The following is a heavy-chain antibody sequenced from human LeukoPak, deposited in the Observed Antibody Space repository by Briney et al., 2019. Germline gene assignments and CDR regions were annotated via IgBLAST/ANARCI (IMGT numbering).Heavy chain of an antibody. Sequence: GGSLRLSCAASGFTFSSFSMNWVRQAPGKGLEWVSYIRTSGTNTDYTGSVKGRFTISRDNAKNSLYLQMNSLRAEDTAVYYCARGPNIAAAGIWWFDPWGQGTLVTVSS. CDR3: ARGPNIAAAGIWWFDP. D-gene: IGHD6-13*01. J-gene: IGHJ5*02. CDR2: IRTSGTNT. V-gene: IGHV3-48*04. CDR1: GFTFSSFS.